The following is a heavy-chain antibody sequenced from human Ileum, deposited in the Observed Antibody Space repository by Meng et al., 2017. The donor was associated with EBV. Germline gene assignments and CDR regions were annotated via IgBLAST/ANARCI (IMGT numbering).Heavy chain of an antibody. CDR2: INTNTGKP. D-gene: IGHD6-25*01. CDR1: GYPFTTYG. J-gene: IGHJ4*02. CDR3: ARDSEAADY. V-gene: IGHV7-4-1*02. Sequence: QVPLVQSGSELKKPGASGRISCKASGYPFTTYGMKWVRQAPGQGLEWMGWINTNTGKPTYAQGLTGRFVFSLDTSVSTAYLQISSLKAEDTAVYYCARDSEAADYWGQGTLVTVSS.